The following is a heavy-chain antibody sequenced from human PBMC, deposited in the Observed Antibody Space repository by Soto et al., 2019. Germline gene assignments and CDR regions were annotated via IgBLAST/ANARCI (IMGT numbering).Heavy chain of an antibody. CDR1: GFTFDGYA. V-gene: IGHV3-9*01. D-gene: IGHD6-19*01. J-gene: IGHJ4*02. Sequence: EVQLVESGGGLVQPGRSLRLSCAASGFTFDGYAMHWVRHAPGKGLEWVSGISWNSGSIDYADSVKGRFTISRDNAKNSLYLQMNSLRAEDTALYYCAKDKTLSGWYAFDYWGQGTLVTVSS. CDR2: ISWNSGSI. CDR3: AKDKTLSGWYAFDY.